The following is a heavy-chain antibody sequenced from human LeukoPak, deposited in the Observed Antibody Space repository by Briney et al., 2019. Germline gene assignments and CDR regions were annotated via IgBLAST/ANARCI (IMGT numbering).Heavy chain of an antibody. CDR1: GGSISSSSYY. Sequence: SETLSLTYTVSGGSISSSSYYWGWIRQPPGKGLEWIGSIYHSGSTYYNPSLKSRVTISVDRSKNQFSLKLSSVTAADTAVYYCASLDYWGQGTLVTVSS. CDR3: ASLDY. J-gene: IGHJ4*02. V-gene: IGHV4-39*07. CDR2: IYHSGST.